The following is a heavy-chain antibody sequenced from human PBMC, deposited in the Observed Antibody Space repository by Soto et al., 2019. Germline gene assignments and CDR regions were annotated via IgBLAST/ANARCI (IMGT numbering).Heavy chain of an antibody. CDR2: IIPIFGTA. D-gene: IGHD3-22*01. CDR3: ASDSAYYYDSSGYYFDY. J-gene: IGHJ4*02. V-gene: IGHV1-69*01. Sequence: QVQLVQSGAEVKKPGSSVKVSCKASGGTFSSYAISWVRQAPGHGLEWMRGIIPIFGTANYAQKFQGRVTITADESTCTAYVGLCSLRSEDTAVYYCASDSAYYYDSSGYYFDYWGQGTLVTVSS. CDR1: GGTFSSYA.